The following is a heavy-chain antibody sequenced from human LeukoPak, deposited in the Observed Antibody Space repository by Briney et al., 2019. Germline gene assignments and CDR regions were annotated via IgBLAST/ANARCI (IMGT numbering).Heavy chain of an antibody. CDR1: GYTFTSFD. Sequence: ASVKVSCKASGYTFTSFDINCGREATGQGPEWRGGMNAGSGNTGYAQRFRGRVTMTRDTSISTAYLELSSLTSEDTAVYYCASHTYYLSSGSFGHWGQGTLVTVSS. J-gene: IGHJ4*02. V-gene: IGHV1-8*01. CDR3: ASHTYYLSSGSFGH. CDR2: MNAGSGNT. D-gene: IGHD3-10*01.